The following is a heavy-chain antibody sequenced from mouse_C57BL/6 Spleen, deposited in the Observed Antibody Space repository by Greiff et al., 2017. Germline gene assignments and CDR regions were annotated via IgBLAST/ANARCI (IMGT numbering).Heavy chain of an antibody. V-gene: IGHV1-4*01. J-gene: IGHJ2*01. CDR3: ARHSGAYDEYYFDY. CDR1: GYTFTSYT. CDR2: INPSSGYT. D-gene: IGHD2-12*01. Sequence: QVQLQQSGAELARPGASVKVSCKASGYTFTSYTMHWVKQRPGQGLEWIGYINPSSGYTKYNQKFKDKATLTADKSSSTAYMQLSSLTSEDSAVYYCARHSGAYDEYYFDYWGQGTTLTVSS.